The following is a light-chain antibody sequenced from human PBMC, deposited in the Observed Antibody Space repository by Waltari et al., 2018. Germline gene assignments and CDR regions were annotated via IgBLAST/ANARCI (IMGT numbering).Light chain of an antibody. J-gene: IGLJ3*02. CDR3: SSYTGSSLV. CDR1: SNDIGGYNY. V-gene: IGLV2-14*01. Sequence: QSALTQPASVSGSPGQSITIPCTGTSNDIGGYNYVSWSQQHPAKAPQLMIYKVSSRPSGISNRFSGSKSGNTASLTIAGLRSEDEADYYCSSYTGSSLVFGGGTKLTVL. CDR2: KVS.